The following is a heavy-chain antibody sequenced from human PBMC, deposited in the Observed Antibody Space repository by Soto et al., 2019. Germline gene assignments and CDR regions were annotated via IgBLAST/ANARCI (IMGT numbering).Heavy chain of an antibody. CDR3: ATHWTGVPRYYYGMDV. D-gene: IGHD2-8*02. CDR2: IIPIFGTA. V-gene: IGHV1-69*12. CDR1: GGTFSSYA. J-gene: IGHJ6*02. Sequence: QVQLVQSGAEVKKPASSVKVSCKASGGTFSSYAISWVRQAPGQGLGWMGGIIPIFGTADYAQKFQGRVTITADESTSTAYMELSSLRSEDTAVYYCATHWTGVPRYYYGMDVWGQGTTVTVSS.